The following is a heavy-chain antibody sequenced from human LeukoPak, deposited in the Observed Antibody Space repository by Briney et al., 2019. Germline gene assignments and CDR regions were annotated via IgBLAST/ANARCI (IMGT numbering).Heavy chain of an antibody. CDR3: ARDWSDYSAKAFDY. CDR1: GFTFSSYW. CDR2: IKQDGSEK. Sequence: GGSLRLSCAASGFTFSSYWMSWVRQAPGKGLEWVANIKQDGSEKYYVDSVKGRFTISRGSAENSVYLQMNSLRAGDTAVYYCARDWSDYSAKAFDYWGQGTLVTVSS. D-gene: IGHD1-26*01. J-gene: IGHJ4*02. V-gene: IGHV3-7*01.